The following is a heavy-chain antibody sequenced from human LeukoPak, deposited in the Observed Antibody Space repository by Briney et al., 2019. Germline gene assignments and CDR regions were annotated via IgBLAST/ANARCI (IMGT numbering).Heavy chain of an antibody. CDR1: GGSISSYY. CDR3: ARQVGATDFDY. Sequence: SETLSLTCTVSGGSISSYYWSWIRQPPGKGLEWTGYIYTSGSTNYNPSLKSRVTISVDTSKNQFSLKLSSVTAADTAVYYCARQVGATDFDYWGQGTLVTVPS. CDR2: IYTSGST. D-gene: IGHD1-26*01. J-gene: IGHJ4*02. V-gene: IGHV4-4*09.